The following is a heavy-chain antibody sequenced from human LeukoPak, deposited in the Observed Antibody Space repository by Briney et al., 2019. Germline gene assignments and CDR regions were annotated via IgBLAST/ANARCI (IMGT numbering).Heavy chain of an antibody. V-gene: IGHV1-2*02. CDR3: ARQQLVDGPNWFDP. CDR1: GYTFTGYY. CDR2: INPNSGGT. D-gene: IGHD6-13*01. J-gene: IGHJ5*02. Sequence: APVKVSCKASGYTFTGYYMHWVRQAPGQGLEWMGWINPNSGGTNYAQKFQGRVTMTRDTSISTAYMELRSLRSDDTAVYYCARQQLVDGPNWFDPWGQGTLVTVSS.